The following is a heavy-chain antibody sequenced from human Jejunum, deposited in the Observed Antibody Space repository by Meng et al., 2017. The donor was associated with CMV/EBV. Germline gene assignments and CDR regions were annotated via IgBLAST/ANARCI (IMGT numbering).Heavy chain of an antibody. Sequence: YWMHWVRQPPGRGLEWLSRVDRDERDIIYADSVKGRFTVSRDSARNTIYLQMNDLRDEDTAVYYCARGKDTVISGAYYYGVDVWGPGTTVTVSS. CDR1: YW. CDR3: ARGKDTVISGAYYYGVDV. J-gene: IGHJ6*02. V-gene: IGHV3-74*01. CDR2: VDRDERDI. D-gene: IGHD2-15*01.